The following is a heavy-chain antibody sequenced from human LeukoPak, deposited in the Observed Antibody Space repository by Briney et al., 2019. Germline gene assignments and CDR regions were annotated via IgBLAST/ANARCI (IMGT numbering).Heavy chain of an antibody. J-gene: IGHJ4*02. CDR1: GGTFSSYA. V-gene: IGHV1-69*13. CDR2: IIPIFGTA. Sequence: SVKVSCKASGGTFSSYAISWVRQAPGQGLEWMGGIIPIFGTANYAQKFQGRVTITADESTSTAYMELSSLRSEDTAVYYCARGIVGATHFDYWGQGTLVTVSS. D-gene: IGHD1-26*01. CDR3: ARGIVGATHFDY.